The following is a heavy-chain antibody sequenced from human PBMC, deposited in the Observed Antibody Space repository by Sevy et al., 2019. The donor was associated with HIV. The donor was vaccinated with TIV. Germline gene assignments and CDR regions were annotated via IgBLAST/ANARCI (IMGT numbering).Heavy chain of an antibody. Sequence: GGSLRLSCEASGFIFSSHWMNWVRRAPGKGPEWVANINQHGSDKNYVASVEGRFSISRDNAKNSLYLQMNSLRVGDTAVYYCARGDYYDSGPLIDYRLLDHWGRGTLVTVSS. CDR2: INQHGSDK. CDR3: ARGDYYDSGPLIDYRLLDH. CDR1: GFIFSSHW. J-gene: IGHJ4*02. V-gene: IGHV3-7*01. D-gene: IGHD3-22*01.